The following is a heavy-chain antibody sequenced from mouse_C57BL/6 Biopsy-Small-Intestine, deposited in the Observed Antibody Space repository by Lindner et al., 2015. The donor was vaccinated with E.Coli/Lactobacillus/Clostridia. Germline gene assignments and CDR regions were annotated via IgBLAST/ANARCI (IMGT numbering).Heavy chain of an antibody. CDR2: MNPNRGNT. J-gene: IGHJ4*01. CDR1: GYTFTSCD. D-gene: IGHD3-2*02. CDR3: ARQGANFGSGAFDY. V-gene: IGHV1S55*01. Sequence: SVKVSCKASGYTFTSCDINWVRQATGQGLEWMGWMNPNRGNTGYAQKFQGRVTITWNTSVSTAYMELSSLRSEDTAVYYCARQGANFGSGAFDYWGQGTLVTVSS.